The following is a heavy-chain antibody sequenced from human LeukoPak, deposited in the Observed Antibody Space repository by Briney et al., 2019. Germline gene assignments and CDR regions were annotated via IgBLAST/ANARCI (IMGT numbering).Heavy chain of an antibody. CDR2: ISSSSSYI. J-gene: IGHJ4*02. Sequence: GGSLRLSCAASGFTFSSYSMNWVRLAPGKGLEWVSSISSSSSYIYYADSVKGRFTISRDNAKNSLYLQMNSLRAEDTAVYYCAAQTYYYDSSGYDSGYWGQGTLVTASS. V-gene: IGHV3-21*01. CDR3: AAQTYYYDSSGYDSGY. D-gene: IGHD3-22*01. CDR1: GFTFSSYS.